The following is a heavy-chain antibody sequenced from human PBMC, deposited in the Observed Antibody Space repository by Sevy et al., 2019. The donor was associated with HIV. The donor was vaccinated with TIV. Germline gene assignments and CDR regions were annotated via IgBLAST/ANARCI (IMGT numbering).Heavy chain of an antibody. D-gene: IGHD2-2*01. Sequence: SETLSLTCSVSDDSINSYYWSWIRQPPGKGLEWIGYIYNNIGSTSYNPSLRSRFTISVDTSKNQFSLKLASVTAADTAVYYCARGAVVIGTAATPVLDFWGQGSLVTVSS. CDR2: IYNNIGST. CDR3: ARGAVVIGTAATPVLDF. CDR1: DDSINSYY. J-gene: IGHJ4*02. V-gene: IGHV4-59*08.